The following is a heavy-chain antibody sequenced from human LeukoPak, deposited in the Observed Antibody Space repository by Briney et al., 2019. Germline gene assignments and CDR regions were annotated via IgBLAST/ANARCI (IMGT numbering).Heavy chain of an antibody. CDR2: IRSSGSPI. CDR3: VRDPDALDF. V-gene: IGHV3-48*02. CDR1: GCTFSGYS. J-gene: IGHJ4*02. Sequence: GGSLRLSCAASGCTFSGYSMNWVRQAPGQGLEGVAYIRSSGSPIYYADSVKGRFTISRDNAKNSLYLQMNSLRDEDTAVYYCVRDPDALDFWGQGTPVTVSS.